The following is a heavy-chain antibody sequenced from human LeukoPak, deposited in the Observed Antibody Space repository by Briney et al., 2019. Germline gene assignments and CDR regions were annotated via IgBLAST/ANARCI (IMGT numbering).Heavy chain of an antibody. D-gene: IGHD3-9*01. CDR3: ATHYDVLTGYAAAAFDI. Sequence: PSETLSLTCTVSGGSISPYYWSWIRQPPGKGLEWIGYIYYSGTTHYNPSLESRVTMSVDTSKNQFSLKLSPVTAADTAVYYCATHYDVLTGYAAAAFDIWGQGTVVTVSS. CDR1: GGSISPYY. J-gene: IGHJ3*02. CDR2: IYYSGTT. V-gene: IGHV4-59*08.